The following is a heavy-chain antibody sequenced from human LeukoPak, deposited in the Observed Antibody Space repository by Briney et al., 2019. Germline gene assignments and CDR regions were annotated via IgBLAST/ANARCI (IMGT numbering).Heavy chain of an antibody. V-gene: IGHV5-10-1*01. CDR1: GYGFTTYW. D-gene: IGHD6-6*01. CDR2: IDLSDSYT. Sequence: GESLKISCKGSGYGFTTYWISWVRQMPGKGLEWMGTIDLSDSYTNYSPSFQGHVTISADKSITTTYLQWSSLKASDTAMYYCARDSNSANWCDPWGQGTLVTVSS. J-gene: IGHJ5*02. CDR3: ARDSNSANWCDP.